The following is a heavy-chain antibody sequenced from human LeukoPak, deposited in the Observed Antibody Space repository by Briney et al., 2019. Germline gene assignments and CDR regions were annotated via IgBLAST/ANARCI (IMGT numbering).Heavy chain of an antibody. J-gene: IGHJ4*02. CDR2: IKQDGSDK. D-gene: IGHD5-24*01. CDR1: GFTFSTYW. V-gene: IGHV3-7*04. CDR3: ARAEEQRWGYVDY. Sequence: GGSLRLSCAASGFTFSTYWMTWVRKAPGKGLEWVANIKQDGSDKYYVDSVKGRLTISRDNAKSSLYLQMNSLGDEDTAVYYCARAEEQRWGYVDYWGQGTLVTVSS.